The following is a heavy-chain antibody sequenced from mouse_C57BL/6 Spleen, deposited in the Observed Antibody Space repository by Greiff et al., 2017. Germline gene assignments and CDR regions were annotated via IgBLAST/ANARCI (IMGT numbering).Heavy chain of an antibody. CDR1: GYTFTSYW. V-gene: IGHV1-5*01. D-gene: IGHD2-5*01. CDR2: IYPGNSDT. J-gene: IGHJ3*01. Sequence: EVQLQQSGTVLARPGASVKMSCKTSGYTFTSYWMHWVKQRPGQGLEWIGAIYPGNSDTSYNQKFKGKAKLTAVTSARTAYMELSSLTNEDSAVYYCTRFSDSNYAWFAYWGQGTLVTVSA. CDR3: TRFSDSNYAWFAY.